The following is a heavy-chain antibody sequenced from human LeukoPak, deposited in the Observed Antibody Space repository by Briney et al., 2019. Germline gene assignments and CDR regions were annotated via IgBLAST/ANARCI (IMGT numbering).Heavy chain of an antibody. CDR2: IYYSGST. CDR1: GGSIRSGGYY. D-gene: IGHD3-22*01. CDR3: ARDMGSSGYYYFDY. J-gene: IGHJ4*02. V-gene: IGHV4-31*03. Sequence: SETLSLTCTVSGGSIRSGGYYWSWIRQHPGKGLEWIGYIYYSGSTYYNPSLKSRVTISVDTSKNQFSLKLSSVTAADTAVYYCARDMGSSGYYYFDYWGQGTLVTVSS.